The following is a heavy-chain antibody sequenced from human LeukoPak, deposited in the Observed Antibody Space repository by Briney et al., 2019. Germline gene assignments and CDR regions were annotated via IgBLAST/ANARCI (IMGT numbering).Heavy chain of an antibody. CDR2: IYTSGRT. CDR1: GGSISSSSYY. D-gene: IGHD5-12*01. J-gene: IGHJ4*02. V-gene: IGHV4-61*05. Sequence: SETLSLTCTVSGGSISSSSYYWGWIRQPPGKVLEWIGRIYTSGRTNYNPSLKSRVTISVDQSKNKLSLKLSSVTAADTAAYYCARGPYSGYDDYWGQGTLVTVSS. CDR3: ARGPYSGYDDY.